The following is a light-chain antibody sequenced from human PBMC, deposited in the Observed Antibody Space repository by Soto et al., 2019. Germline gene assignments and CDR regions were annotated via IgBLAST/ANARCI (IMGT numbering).Light chain of an antibody. Sequence: SYELTQPPSLSVAPGQTAKIPCGGDNVGSKTVHWYQQKPGQAPVLVIYYNSGRPSGIPERFSGSNSGNTATLTITGVEAGDEADYYCQVWDSSDHHPEVFGTGTKVTVL. CDR3: QVWDSSDHHPEV. V-gene: IGLV3-21*04. J-gene: IGLJ1*01. CDR1: NVGSKT. CDR2: YNS.